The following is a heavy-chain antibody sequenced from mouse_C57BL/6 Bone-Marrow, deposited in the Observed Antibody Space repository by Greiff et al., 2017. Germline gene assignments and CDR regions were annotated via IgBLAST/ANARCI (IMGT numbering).Heavy chain of an antibody. Sequence: VQLQQSGPELVKPGASVKISCKASGYTFTDYYMNWVKQSHGKSLEWIGDINPNNGGTSYNQKFKGKATLTVDKSSSTAYMELRSLTSEDSAVYYCANGNYGSSYTMDYWGQGTSVTVSS. V-gene: IGHV1-26*01. CDR1: GYTFTDYY. D-gene: IGHD1-1*01. CDR3: ANGNYGSSYTMDY. CDR2: INPNNGGT. J-gene: IGHJ4*01.